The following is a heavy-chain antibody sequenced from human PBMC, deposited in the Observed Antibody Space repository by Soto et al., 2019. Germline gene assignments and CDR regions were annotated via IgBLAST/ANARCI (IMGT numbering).Heavy chain of an antibody. CDR3: ARQLDCSSTSCYVVNAFDI. CDR1: GGSISSYY. J-gene: IGHJ3*02. Sequence: SETLSLTCTVSGGSISSYYWSWIRQPPGKGLEWIGYIYYSGSTNYNPSLKSRGTISVDTSKNQFSLKLSSVTAADTAVYYCARQLDCSSTSCYVVNAFDIWGQGTMFTVSS. CDR2: IYYSGST. D-gene: IGHD2-2*01. V-gene: IGHV4-59*08.